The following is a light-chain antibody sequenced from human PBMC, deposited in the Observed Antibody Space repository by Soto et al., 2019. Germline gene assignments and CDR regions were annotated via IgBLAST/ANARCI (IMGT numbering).Light chain of an antibody. CDR2: GVS. CDR1: QSVRGN. CDR3: QQYNNWPPT. V-gene: IGKV3-15*01. Sequence: EIVMTQSPATLSVSPGERATLSCRASQSVRGNLAWYQQKPGQAPRLLIYGVSTKASGIPARFSGSGSGTEFTLTISSLKSEDVAVYCCQQYNNWPPTFGQGTKVDIK. J-gene: IGKJ1*01.